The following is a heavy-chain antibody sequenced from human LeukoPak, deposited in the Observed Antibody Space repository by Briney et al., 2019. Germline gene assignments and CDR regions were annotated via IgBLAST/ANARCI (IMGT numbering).Heavy chain of an antibody. CDR3: ARDWSGWDAFDI. CDR2: INPSGGST. V-gene: IGHV1-46*01. D-gene: IGHD3-3*01. J-gene: IGHJ3*02. CDR1: AYIFTNYY. Sequence: GASVKVSCKASAYIFTNYYMHWVRQAPGQGLEWMGIINPSGGSTSYAQKFQGRVTMTRDTSTSTVYMELSSLRSEDTAVYYCARDWSGWDAFDIWGQGTMVTVSS.